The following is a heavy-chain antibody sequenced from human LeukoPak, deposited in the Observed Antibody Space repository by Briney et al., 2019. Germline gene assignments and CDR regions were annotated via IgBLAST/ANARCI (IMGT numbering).Heavy chain of an antibody. J-gene: IGHJ4*02. Sequence: SVKVSCKASGGTFSSYAISWVRQAPGQGLEWMGGIIPIFRTANYAQKFQGRVTITADESTSTAYMDLSSLRSEDTAVYYCARTDCSGGSCYSRRAFDCWGQGTLVTVSS. CDR3: ARTDCSGGSCYSRRAFDC. CDR1: GGTFSSYA. D-gene: IGHD2-15*01. V-gene: IGHV1-69*13. CDR2: IIPIFRTA.